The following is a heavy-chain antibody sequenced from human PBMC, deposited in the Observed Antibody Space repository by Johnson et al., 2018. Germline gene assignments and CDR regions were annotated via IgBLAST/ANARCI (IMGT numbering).Heavy chain of an antibody. Sequence: VQLVQSGGGLVQPGGSLRLSCAASGFTFSNYAMSWVRQAPGKGLAWVSSISGSGVSAYYADFVKGRFTISRDTSKNTLYLQMNSLRAEDTAVYYCARLDRGGYYDSHPPWGQGSLVTVSS. J-gene: IGHJ5*02. V-gene: IGHV3-23*04. CDR1: GFTFSNYA. CDR2: ISGSGVSA. CDR3: ARLDRGGYYDSHPP. D-gene: IGHD3-22*01.